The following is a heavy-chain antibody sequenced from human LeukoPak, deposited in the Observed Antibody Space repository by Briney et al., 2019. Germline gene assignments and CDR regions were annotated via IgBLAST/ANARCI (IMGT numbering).Heavy chain of an antibody. V-gene: IGHV4-61*02. J-gene: IGHJ4*02. Sequence: PSQTLSLTCTVSGGSISSGSYYWSWIRQPAGKGLEWIGRIYTSGSTNYNPSLKSRVTISVDTSKNQFSLNLSSVTAADTAVYYCARLAVAGTFPDYWGQGTLVTVSS. D-gene: IGHD6-19*01. CDR2: IYTSGST. CDR1: GGSISSGSYY. CDR3: ARLAVAGTFPDY.